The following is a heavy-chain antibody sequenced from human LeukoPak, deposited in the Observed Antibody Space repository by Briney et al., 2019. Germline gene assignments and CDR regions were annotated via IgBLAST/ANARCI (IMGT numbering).Heavy chain of an antibody. CDR2: IYTSGST. CDR3: ARQKCTSTSCLTKNAFDI. Sequence: SETLSLTCTVSGSISGYYWSWIRPPPGKGLEWIGYIYTSGSTNYNPSLESRVTISVDTSKNQFSLDLSSVTAADTAVYYCARQKCTSTSCLTKNAFDIWGQGTMVTVSS. CDR1: GSISGYY. D-gene: IGHD2-2*01. J-gene: IGHJ3*02. V-gene: IGHV4-4*09.